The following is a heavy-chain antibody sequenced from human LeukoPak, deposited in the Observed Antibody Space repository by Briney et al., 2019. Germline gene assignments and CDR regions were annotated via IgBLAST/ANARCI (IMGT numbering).Heavy chain of an antibody. CDR2: ISWDGGST. CDR3: ASSPYYDILTGYYGGFAY. V-gene: IGHV3-43*01. CDR1: GFTFDDYT. J-gene: IGHJ4*02. D-gene: IGHD3-9*01. Sequence: PGGSLRLSCAASGFTFDDYTMHWVRQAPGKGLEWVSLISWDGGSTYYADSVKGRFTISRDNSKNSLYLQMNSLRTEDTALYYCASSPYYDILTGYYGGFAYWGQGTLVTASS.